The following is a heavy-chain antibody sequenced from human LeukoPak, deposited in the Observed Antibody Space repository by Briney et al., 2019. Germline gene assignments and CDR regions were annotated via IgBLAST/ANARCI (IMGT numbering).Heavy chain of an antibody. Sequence: ASVKVSCKASGYTFTGYYMHWVRQAPGQGLEWMGWINPNSGGTNYAQKFQGWVTMTRDTSISTAYMELSRLRSDDTAVYYCARDRFGTTDASDIWGQGTMVTVSS. J-gene: IGHJ3*02. V-gene: IGHV1-2*04. CDR2: INPNSGGT. CDR1: GYTFTGYY. CDR3: ARDRFGTTDASDI. D-gene: IGHD3-10*01.